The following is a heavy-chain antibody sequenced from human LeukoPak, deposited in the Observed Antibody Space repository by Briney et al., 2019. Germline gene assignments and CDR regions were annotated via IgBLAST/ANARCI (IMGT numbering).Heavy chain of an antibody. D-gene: IGHD3-16*01. CDR1: GFSFSSYW. CDR3: AREVGRGSNGFDY. J-gene: IGHJ4*02. Sequence: PGGSLRLSCAASGFSFSSYWMSWVRQAPGKGLEWVANIKQDGSEKYYVDSVKGRFTISRDNAKNSLYLQMNSLRAEDTAVYYCAREVGRGSNGFDYWGQGTLVTVSS. V-gene: IGHV3-7*01. CDR2: IKQDGSEK.